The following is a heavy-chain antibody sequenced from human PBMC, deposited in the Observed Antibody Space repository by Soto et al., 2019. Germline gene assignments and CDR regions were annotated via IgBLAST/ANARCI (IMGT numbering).Heavy chain of an antibody. J-gene: IGHJ4*02. CDR2: IWYDGSNK. V-gene: IGHV3-33*01. D-gene: IGHD3-22*01. CDR3: ARGTDYYDSSGYYSPPSNFDY. Sequence: GGSLRLSCAASGFTFSSYGMHWVRQAPGKGLEWVAVIWYDGSNKYYADSVKGRFTISRDNSKNTLYLQVNSLRAEDTAVYYCARGTDYYDSSGYYSPPSNFDYWGQGTLVTVSS. CDR1: GFTFSSYG.